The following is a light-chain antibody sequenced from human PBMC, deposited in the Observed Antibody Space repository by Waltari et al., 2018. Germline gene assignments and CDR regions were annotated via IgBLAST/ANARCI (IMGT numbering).Light chain of an antibody. J-gene: IGLJ3*02. CDR3: AVWDDDLGGV. CDR1: HSNIASNS. CDR2: NNN. V-gene: IGLV1-44*01. Sequence: QSVLTQPPSVSGPPGQRVTISCSGSHSNIASNSVNWYQQLPGTAPKLLIYNNNQGPSGVPDRFSASKSGTSASLAITGLQSEDEADYYCAVWDDDLGGVFGGGTKLTVL.